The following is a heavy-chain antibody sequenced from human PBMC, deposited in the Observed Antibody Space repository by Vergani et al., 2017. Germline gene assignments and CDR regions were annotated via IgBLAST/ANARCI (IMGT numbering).Heavy chain of an antibody. Sequence: QVQLQQWGGGLLKPSETLSLTCVVNGGSFTSYHWTWIRQSPGEGLEWVGEIDHTGRPDYNPSLKSRLTMSVDKSRNQFSLTLNSVTATDTAIYFCARVNTETNGHLYYYYYMDVWVQGTAVTVS. V-gene: IGHV4-34*01. J-gene: IGHJ6*03. CDR1: GGSFTSYH. CDR3: ARVNTETNGHLYYYYYMDV. CDR2: IDHTGRP. D-gene: IGHD4-11*01.